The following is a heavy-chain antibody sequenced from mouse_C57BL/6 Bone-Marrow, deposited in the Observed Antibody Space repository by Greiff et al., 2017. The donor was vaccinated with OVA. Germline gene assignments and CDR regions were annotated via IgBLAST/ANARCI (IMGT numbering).Heavy chain of an antibody. D-gene: IGHD1-1*01. CDR2: ISYDGSN. Sequence: VQLQQSGPGLVKPSQSLSLTCSVTGYSITSGYYWNWIRQFPGNKLEWMGYISYDGSNNYNPSLKNRISITRDTSKNQFFLKLNSVTTEDTATXYCARMGGIYYGSFWYFDVWGTGTTVTVSS. CDR3: ARMGGIYYGSFWYFDV. CDR1: GYSITSGYY. J-gene: IGHJ1*03. V-gene: IGHV3-6*01.